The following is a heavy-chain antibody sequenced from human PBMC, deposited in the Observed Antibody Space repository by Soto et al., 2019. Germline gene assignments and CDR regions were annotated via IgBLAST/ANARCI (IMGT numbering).Heavy chain of an antibody. D-gene: IGHD3-22*01. Sequence: GESLKISCRVSGDSFTTYWIAWVRQMPGKGLEWMGTIYPGDFDTRYSPSFQGQVTISVDKSINTAYLQWNSLKASDSAMYYCARKHSRVYFNGFDPWGQGTLVTFSS. CDR3: ARKHSRVYFNGFDP. CDR1: GDSFTTYW. V-gene: IGHV5-51*01. J-gene: IGHJ5*02. CDR2: IYPGDFDT.